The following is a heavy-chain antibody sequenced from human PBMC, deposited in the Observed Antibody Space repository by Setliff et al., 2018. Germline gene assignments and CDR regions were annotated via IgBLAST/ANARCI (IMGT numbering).Heavy chain of an antibody. V-gene: IGHV5-51*01. J-gene: IGHJ4*02. CDR2: IYPGDSDT. Sequence: PGESLKISCKGSGYSFTSYWIGWVRQMPGKGLEWMGIIYPGDSDTRYSPSFQGQVTISADKSISTAYLQWSSLRSEDTAVYYCARDFRQGVGGSFYYWGQGTLVTVSS. CDR1: GYSFTSYW. CDR3: ARDFRQGVGGSFYY. D-gene: IGHD1-26*01.